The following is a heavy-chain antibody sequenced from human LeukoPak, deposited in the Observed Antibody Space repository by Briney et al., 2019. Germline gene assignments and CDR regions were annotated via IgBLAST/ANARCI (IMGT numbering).Heavy chain of an antibody. Sequence: NTGGSLRLSCAASGFTINSNYMSWIRQAPGKGLEWVSYISSSGSTIYYADSVKGRFTISRDNAKNSLYLQMNSLRAEDTAVYYCARDFDDYGDYDAGLGAFDIWGQGTMVTVSS. CDR1: GFTINSNY. J-gene: IGHJ3*02. CDR2: ISSSGSTI. D-gene: IGHD4-17*01. V-gene: IGHV3-11*04. CDR3: ARDFDDYGDYDAGLGAFDI.